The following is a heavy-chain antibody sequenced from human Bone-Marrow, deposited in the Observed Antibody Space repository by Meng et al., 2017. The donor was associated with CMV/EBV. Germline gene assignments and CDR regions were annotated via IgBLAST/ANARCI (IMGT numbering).Heavy chain of an antibody. D-gene: IGHD6-19*01. J-gene: IGHJ4*02. V-gene: IGHV3-30-3*01. Sequence: GGSLRLSCAASGFTFSTFTMHWVRQAPGKGLEWVAVISYDGSSKSYTESVKGRFTISRDNSKNTLYLQMNSLSAEDPAVYYCARGRRMAVAGTDLDSWGQGTLVTVSS. CDR2: ISYDGSSK. CDR3: ARGRRMAVAGTDLDS. CDR1: GFTFSTFT.